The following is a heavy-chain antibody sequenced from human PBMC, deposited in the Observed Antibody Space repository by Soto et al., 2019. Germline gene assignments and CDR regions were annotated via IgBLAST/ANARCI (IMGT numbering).Heavy chain of an antibody. D-gene: IGHD3-9*01. CDR3: ARRADDILTGYYRARGMDV. V-gene: IGHV3-33*01. CDR1: GFTFSSYG. J-gene: IGHJ6*02. Sequence: QVQLVESGGGVVQPGRSLGLSCAASGFTFSSYGMHWVRQAPGKGLEWVAVIWYDGSNKYYADSVKGRFTISRDNSKNTLYLQMNSLRAEDTAVYYCARRADDILTGYYRARGMDVWGQGTTVTVSS. CDR2: IWYDGSNK.